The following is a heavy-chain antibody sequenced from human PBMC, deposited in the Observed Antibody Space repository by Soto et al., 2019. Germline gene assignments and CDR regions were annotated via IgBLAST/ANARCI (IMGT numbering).Heavy chain of an antibody. Sequence: QVQLQQWGAGLLKPSETLSLTCAVYGGSFSGYYWSWIRQPPGKGLEWIGEINHSGSTNYNPSLKSRVTISVDTSKNQFSLKLSSMTAADTAVYYCARGLIGRYYGMDVWGQGTTVTVSS. V-gene: IGHV4-34*01. CDR1: GGSFSGYY. D-gene: IGHD3-22*01. J-gene: IGHJ6*02. CDR2: INHSGST. CDR3: ARGLIGRYYGMDV.